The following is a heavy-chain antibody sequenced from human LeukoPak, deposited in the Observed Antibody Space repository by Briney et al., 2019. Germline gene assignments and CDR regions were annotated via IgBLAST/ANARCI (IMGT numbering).Heavy chain of an antibody. V-gene: IGHV1-2*02. J-gene: IGHJ4*02. CDR1: GYTFTDYY. CDR2: INPNSGGT. CDR3: ARGGDYYDSSGYYHYFDY. Sequence: ASVKVSCKASGYTFTDYYMHWVRQAPGQGLEWMGWINPNSGGTNYAQKFQGRVTMTRDTSISTAYMELSRLRSDDTAVYYCARGGDYYDSSGYYHYFDYWGQGTLVTVSS. D-gene: IGHD3-22*01.